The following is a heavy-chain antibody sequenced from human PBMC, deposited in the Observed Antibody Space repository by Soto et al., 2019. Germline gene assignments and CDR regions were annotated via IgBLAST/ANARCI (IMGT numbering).Heavy chain of an antibody. J-gene: IGHJ6*02. CDR3: ARGIEGWYQGRYYYGMDV. CDR2: IYYSGST. CDR1: GGSVSSGSYY. D-gene: IGHD6-19*01. Sequence: QVQLQESGPGLVKPSETLSLTCTVSGGSVSSGSYYWSWIRQPPGKGLEWIGYIYYSGSTNYNPSLKSRVTISVDTSKNRCSLKLSSVTAADTAVYYCARGIEGWYQGRYYYGMDVWGQGTTVTGSS. V-gene: IGHV4-61*01.